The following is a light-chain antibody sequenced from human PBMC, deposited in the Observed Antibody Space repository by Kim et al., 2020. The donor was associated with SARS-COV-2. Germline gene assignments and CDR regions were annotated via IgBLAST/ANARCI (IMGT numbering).Light chain of an antibody. Sequence: ASVGDRVTITCRASQGIRNYLAWFQQKPGKGPTRLIYAASSLQSGVPSRFSGSGSGTEFTLTISSLQPEDFATYYCLQHNNYPLTFGQGTRLESK. J-gene: IGKJ5*01. CDR2: AAS. V-gene: IGKV1-17*03. CDR3: LQHNNYPLT. CDR1: QGIRNY.